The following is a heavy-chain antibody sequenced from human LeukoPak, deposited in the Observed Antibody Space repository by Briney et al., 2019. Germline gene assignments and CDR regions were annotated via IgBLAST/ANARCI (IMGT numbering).Heavy chain of an antibody. Sequence: SETLSLTCTVSGGSISSGGYYWSWIRQHPGKGLEWIGYIYYSGSTYYNQSLKSRVTISVDTSKNQFSLKLSSVTAADTAVYYCARGYGDRWYFDYWGQGTLVTVSS. V-gene: IGHV4-31*03. CDR2: IYYSGST. J-gene: IGHJ4*02. CDR1: GGSISSGGYY. D-gene: IGHD4-17*01. CDR3: ARGYGDRWYFDY.